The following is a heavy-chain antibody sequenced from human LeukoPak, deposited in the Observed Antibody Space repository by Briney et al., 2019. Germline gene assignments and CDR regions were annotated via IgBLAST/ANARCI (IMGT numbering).Heavy chain of an antibody. J-gene: IGHJ4*02. V-gene: IGHV3-7*03. D-gene: IGHD6-13*01. CDR3: ARHVGSSQARNFDY. Sequence: GGSLRLSCAASGFTFTNYWMSWVRQAPGKGLEWVANINQDGSEKYYVDSVKGRFTISRDNAKNSLYLQMNSLRAEDTAMYYCARHVGSSQARNFDYWGQGTLVTVSS. CDR1: GFTFTNYW. CDR2: INQDGSEK.